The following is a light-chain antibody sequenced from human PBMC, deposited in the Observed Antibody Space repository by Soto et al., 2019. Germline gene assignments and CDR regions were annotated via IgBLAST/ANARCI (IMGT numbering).Light chain of an antibody. J-gene: IGKJ4*02. CDR3: QQRYNSPRT. Sequence: DIQMTESPSSLSASVGDRATITCRTSQRVSNYLDWYQQKPGQAPRLLIYAASNLDTGIPARFSGSGSGTHFTPTISSLQPEDFAIYYCQQRYNSPRTFGEGTKVDI. V-gene: IGKV1-39*01. CDR2: AAS. CDR1: QRVSNY.